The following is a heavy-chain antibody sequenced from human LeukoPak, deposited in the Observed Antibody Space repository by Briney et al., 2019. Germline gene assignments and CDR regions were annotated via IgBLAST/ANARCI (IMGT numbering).Heavy chain of an antibody. D-gene: IGHD4-23*01. CDR1: GGSISSSSYY. J-gene: IGHJ3*02. Sequence: PSETLSLTCTVSGGSISSSSYYWGWIRQPPGKGLEWIGYIYYSGSTNYNPSLKSRVTISVDTSKNQFSLKLSSVTAADTAVYYCASPGGYGGDAFDIWSQGTMVTVSS. CDR2: IYYSGST. V-gene: IGHV4-61*05. CDR3: ASPGGYGGDAFDI.